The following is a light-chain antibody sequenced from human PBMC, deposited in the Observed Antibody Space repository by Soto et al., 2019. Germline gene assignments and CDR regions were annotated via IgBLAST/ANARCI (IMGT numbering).Light chain of an antibody. CDR3: QQSYSTPLT. CDR2: AGT. V-gene: IGKV1-39*01. J-gene: IGKJ4*01. CDR1: QTISTF. Sequence: DIQMTQSPSSLSASMGDRVTITRRASQTISTFLNWYQHKPGKAPNLLIHAGTSLQSRVPSMFSGSGSGTDFTLTISSLQPEDSATYYCQQSYSTPLTFGGGTKGEIK.